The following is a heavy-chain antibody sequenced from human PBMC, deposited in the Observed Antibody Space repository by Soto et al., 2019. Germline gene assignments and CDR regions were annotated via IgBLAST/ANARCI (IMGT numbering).Heavy chain of an antibody. Sequence: QITLKESGPTLVKPTQTLTLTCTFSGFSLSTSGVGVGWIRQPPGKALEWLAVIDWDADKGYSPSLKSRLTNTKDPTKHQVVLTRTNMDPVDTATYYCARFCSGGSCYPSHYWGQGTLVTVSS. CDR1: GFSLSTSGVG. V-gene: IGHV2-5*02. D-gene: IGHD2-15*01. CDR2: IDWDADK. J-gene: IGHJ4*02. CDR3: ARFCSGGSCYPSHY.